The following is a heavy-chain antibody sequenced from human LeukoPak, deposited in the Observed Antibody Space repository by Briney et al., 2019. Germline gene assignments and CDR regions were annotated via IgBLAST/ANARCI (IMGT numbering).Heavy chain of an antibody. D-gene: IGHD3-10*01. CDR2: ISYSGST. J-gene: IGHJ3*02. CDR3: AKEGAESFPDAFAI. CDR1: GGSISPY. Sequence: PSETLSLTCTVSGGSISPYWSWPRQPPGKGLEWIGYISYSGSTKNNPSLKSRVTISVDTSKNQFSLKLTSVTAADTAVYYCAKEGAESFPDAFAIWGQGTMITVSS. V-gene: IGHV4-59*01.